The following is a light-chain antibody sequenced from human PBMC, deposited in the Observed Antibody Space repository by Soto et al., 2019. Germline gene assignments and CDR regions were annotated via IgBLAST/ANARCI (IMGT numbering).Light chain of an antibody. CDR2: SNN. Sequence: QSVLTHPPSASGTPGQRVTISCSGSSSNIGSNTVNWYQQLPGTAPKLLIYSNNQRPSGVPDRFSGSKSGTSASLAISGLLSEKKADYYCAAWNAIWMGAYVFGSGPKVTVL. CDR1: SSNIGSNT. CDR3: AAWNAIWMGAYV. J-gene: IGLJ1*01. V-gene: IGLV1-44*01.